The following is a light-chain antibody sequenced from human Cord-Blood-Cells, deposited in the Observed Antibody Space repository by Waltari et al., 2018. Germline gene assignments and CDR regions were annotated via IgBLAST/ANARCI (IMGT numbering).Light chain of an antibody. CDR1: SSDVGSYNL. Sequence: QSALTQPASVSGSPGQSITISRTGTSSDVGSYNLVSWYQQHPGKAPKLMIYEGSRRPSGVSNRFSGSKSGKTASLTISGLQAEDEADYYCCSYAGSSTFVVFGGGTKLTVL. J-gene: IGLJ2*01. CDR3: CSYAGSSTFVV. CDR2: EGS. V-gene: IGLV2-23*03.